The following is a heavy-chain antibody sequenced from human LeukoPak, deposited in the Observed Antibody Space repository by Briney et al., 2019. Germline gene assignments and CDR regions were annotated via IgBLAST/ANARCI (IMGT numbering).Heavy chain of an antibody. D-gene: IGHD3-10*01. CDR3: ARRVYSYYYGSGSSPYYFDY. CDR1: GYTFTSYG. J-gene: IGHJ4*02. Sequence: ASVKVSCKASGYTFTSYGISWVRQAPGQGLEWMGWISAYNGNTNYAQKLQGRVTITRNTSISTAYMELSSLRSEDTAVYYCARRVYSYYYGSGSSPYYFDYWGQGTLVTVSS. CDR2: ISAYNGNT. V-gene: IGHV1-18*01.